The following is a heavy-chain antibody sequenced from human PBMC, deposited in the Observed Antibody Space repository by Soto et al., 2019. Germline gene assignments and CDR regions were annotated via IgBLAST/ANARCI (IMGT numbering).Heavy chain of an antibody. Sequence: GWSLRLSCAASGFTFSSYGMHWVRQAPGKGLEWVAVIWYDGSNKYYADSVKGRFTISRDNSKNTLYLQMNSLRAEDTAVYYCARARITIFGVVTDYYYYGMDVWGQGTTVTVS. CDR1: GFTFSSYG. V-gene: IGHV3-33*01. CDR3: ARARITIFGVVTDYYYYGMDV. CDR2: IWYDGSNK. D-gene: IGHD3-3*01. J-gene: IGHJ6*02.